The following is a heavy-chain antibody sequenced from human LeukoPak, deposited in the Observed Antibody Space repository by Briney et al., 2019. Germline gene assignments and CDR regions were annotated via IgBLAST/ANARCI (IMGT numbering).Heavy chain of an antibody. V-gene: IGHV3-66*04. CDR3: ATPTRGYSYGFDY. Sequence: PGGSLRLSCAASGFTFSDHYMDWVRQAPGKGLEWVSVIYIGGSTYYADSVKGRFTISRDNSKNTLYLQMNSLRAEDTAVYYCATPTRGYSYGFDYWGQGTLVTVSS. CDR1: GFTFSDHY. J-gene: IGHJ4*02. CDR2: IYIGGST. D-gene: IGHD5-18*01.